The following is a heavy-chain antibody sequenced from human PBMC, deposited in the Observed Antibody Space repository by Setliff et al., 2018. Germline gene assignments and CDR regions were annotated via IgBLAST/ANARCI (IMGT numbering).Heavy chain of an antibody. CDR3: ARGGYSYGLGGFPLDY. CDR2: IYTSGST. D-gene: IGHD5-18*01. Sequence: PSETLSLTCTVSGGSISRGSYDWSWIRQPAGKGLEWIGRIYTSGSTNYNPSLKSRVTISVDTSKNQFSLKLSSVTAADTAVYYCARGGYSYGLGGFPLDYWGQGTLVTSPQ. CDR1: GGSISRGSYD. V-gene: IGHV4-61*02. J-gene: IGHJ4*02.